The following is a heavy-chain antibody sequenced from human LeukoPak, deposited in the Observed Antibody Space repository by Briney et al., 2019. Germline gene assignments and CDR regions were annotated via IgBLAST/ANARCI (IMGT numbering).Heavy chain of an antibody. CDR1: GFTFDDYA. V-gene: IGHV3-9*01. Sequence: SLRLSCAASGFTFDDYAMHWVRQAPGKGLEWVSGISWNSGSIGYADSVKGRFTISRDNAKNSLYLQMNSLRVEDTALYYCAKLFSGSGSYSSFDYWGQGTLVTVSS. CDR2: ISWNSGSI. J-gene: IGHJ4*02. CDR3: AKLFSGSGSYSSFDY. D-gene: IGHD3-10*01.